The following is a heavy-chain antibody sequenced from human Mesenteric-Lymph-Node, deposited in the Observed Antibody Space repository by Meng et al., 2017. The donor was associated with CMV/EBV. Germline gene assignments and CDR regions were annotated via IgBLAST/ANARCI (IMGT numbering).Heavy chain of an antibody. V-gene: IGHV3-23*01. CDR1: GFTFDSYW. CDR3: AKDTGAGTYAFDY. D-gene: IGHD1-26*01. Sequence: GESLKISCAASGFTFDSYWMYWVRQAPGKGLEWVSTISGRSLSGSAAKTYFADSVKGRFTVSRDNSKSTLYLRMNSLRAEDTAVYYCAKDTGAGTYAFDYWGRGTLVTVSS. CDR2: ISGRSLSGSAAKT. J-gene: IGHJ4*02.